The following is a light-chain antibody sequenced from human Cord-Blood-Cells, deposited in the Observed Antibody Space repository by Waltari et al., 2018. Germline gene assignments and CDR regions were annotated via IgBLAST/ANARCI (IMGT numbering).Light chain of an antibody. CDR3: SSYAGSNNLV. CDR2: EVS. Sequence: QSALTQPPSASGSPGQPVTISRTGTTSDVGGYHYVPWYQQHPGNAPKLMIYEVSKRPSGVPDRFSGSKSGNTASLTVSVLQAEDEADYYCSSYAGSNNLVFGGGTKLTVL. CDR1: TSDVGGYHY. V-gene: IGLV2-8*01. J-gene: IGLJ2*01.